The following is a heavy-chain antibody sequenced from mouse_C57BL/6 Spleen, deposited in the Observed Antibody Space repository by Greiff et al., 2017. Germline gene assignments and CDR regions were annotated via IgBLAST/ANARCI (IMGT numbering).Heavy chain of an antibody. CDR1: GYTFTSYW. Sequence: QVQLQQPGAELVRPGSSVKLSCKASGYTFTSYWMDWVKQRPGQGLEWIGNIYPSDSETHYNQKFKDKATLTVDKSSSTAYMQLSSLTSEDSAVYYCARGLEVYFDYWGQGTTLTVSS. CDR2: IYPSDSET. CDR3: ARGLEVYFDY. V-gene: IGHV1-61*01. J-gene: IGHJ2*01.